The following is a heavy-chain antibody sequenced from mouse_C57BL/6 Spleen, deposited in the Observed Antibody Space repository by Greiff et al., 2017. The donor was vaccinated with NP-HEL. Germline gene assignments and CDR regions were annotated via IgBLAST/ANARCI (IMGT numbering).Heavy chain of an antibody. J-gene: IGHJ3*01. CDR1: GYTFTSYT. Sequence: VQLQQSGAELARPGASVKMSCKASGYTFTSYTMHWVKQRPGQGLEWIGYINPSSGYTTYNQKFKDKATLTADKSSSTAYMQLSSLTSEDSAVYYCAKMGDNDVWFAYWGQGTLVTVSA. D-gene: IGHD2-4*01. CDR2: INPSSGYT. CDR3: AKMGDNDVWFAY. V-gene: IGHV1-4*01.